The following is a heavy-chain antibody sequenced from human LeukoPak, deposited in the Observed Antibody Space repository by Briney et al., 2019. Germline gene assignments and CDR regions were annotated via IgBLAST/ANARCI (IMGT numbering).Heavy chain of an antibody. Sequence: SETLSLTCTVSGGSISSGDYYWSWIRQPPGKGLEWIGYTYYSGSTYYNPSLKNRVSISVDTSKNQFSLNLSSVTAADTAVYYCARPYYYDSRIDPWGQGTLVTVPS. CDR3: ARPYYYDSRIDP. J-gene: IGHJ5*02. V-gene: IGHV4-30-4*01. CDR1: GGSISSGDYY. CDR2: TYYSGST. D-gene: IGHD3-22*01.